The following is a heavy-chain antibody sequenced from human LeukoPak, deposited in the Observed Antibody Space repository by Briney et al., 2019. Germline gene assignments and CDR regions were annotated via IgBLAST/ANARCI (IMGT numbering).Heavy chain of an antibody. CDR1: GFTFSSYE. CDR3: ARAGGAPIQLWLLRRPYYFDY. Sequence: GGSLRLSCAASGFTFSSYEMNWVRQAPGKGLEWVSYISSSGSTIHYADSVKGRFTISRDNAKNSLYLQMNSLRDEDTAVYYCARAGGAPIQLWLLRRPYYFDYWGQGTLVTVSS. V-gene: IGHV3-48*03. D-gene: IGHD5-18*01. J-gene: IGHJ4*02. CDR2: ISSSGSTI.